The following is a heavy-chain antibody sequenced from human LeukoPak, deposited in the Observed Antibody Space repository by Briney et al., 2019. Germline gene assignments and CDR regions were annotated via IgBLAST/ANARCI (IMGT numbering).Heavy chain of an antibody. Sequence: ASVKVSCKASGYTFTGYYMHWVRQAPGQGLEWMGWINPNSGGTNYAQKFQGRVTMTMDTSISTAYMELSRLRSDDTAVYYCARASYSSGWYEDAFDIWGQGTMVTVSS. V-gene: IGHV1-2*02. CDR3: ARASYSSGWYEDAFDI. D-gene: IGHD6-19*01. CDR1: GYTFTGYY. CDR2: INPNSGGT. J-gene: IGHJ3*02.